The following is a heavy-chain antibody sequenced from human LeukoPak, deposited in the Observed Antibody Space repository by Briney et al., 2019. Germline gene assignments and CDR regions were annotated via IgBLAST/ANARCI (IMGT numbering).Heavy chain of an antibody. V-gene: IGHV1-2*02. J-gene: IGHJ4*02. CDR3: TRDLTAATGFDY. CDR2: INPNSGGT. D-gene: IGHD6-13*01. Sequence: ASVKVSCKASGYTFTGYYMHWVRQAPGQGLEWMGWINPNSGGTNYAQKFQGRVTMTRDTSISTANMELSRLRSDDTAIYYCTRDLTAATGFDYWGQGTLVTVSS. CDR1: GYTFTGYY.